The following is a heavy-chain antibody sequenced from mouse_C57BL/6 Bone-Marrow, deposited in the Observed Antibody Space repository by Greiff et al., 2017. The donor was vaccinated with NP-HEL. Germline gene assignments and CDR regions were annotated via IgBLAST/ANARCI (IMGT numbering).Heavy chain of an antibody. J-gene: IGHJ1*03. Sequence: VQLKESGPELVKPGASVKMSCKASGYTFTDYNMHWVKQSHGKSLEWIGYINPNNGGTSYNQKFKGKATLTVNKSSSTAYMELRSLTSEDSAVYYCAILLPRYFDVWGTGTTVTVSS. CDR2: INPNNGGT. CDR3: AILLPRYFDV. V-gene: IGHV1-22*01. CDR1: GYTFTDYN. D-gene: IGHD2-10*01.